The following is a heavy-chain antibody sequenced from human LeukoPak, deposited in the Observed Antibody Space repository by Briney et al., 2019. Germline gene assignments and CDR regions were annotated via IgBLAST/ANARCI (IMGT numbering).Heavy chain of an antibody. CDR1: GGSFSGYY. D-gene: IGHD2-8*01. Sequence: PSETLSLTCAVYGGSFSGYYWSWIRQPPGKGLEWIGYIFYSGNTIYNPSLKSRVTISVDTSKNQFSLKLASVTAADTAVYYCARDLDHGRAFNIWGQGTKVTVSS. CDR3: ARDLDHGRAFNI. J-gene: IGHJ3*02. V-gene: IGHV4-59*01. CDR2: IFYSGNT.